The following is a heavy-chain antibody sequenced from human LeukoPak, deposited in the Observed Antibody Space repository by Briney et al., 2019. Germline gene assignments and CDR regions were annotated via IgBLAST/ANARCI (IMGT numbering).Heavy chain of an antibody. J-gene: IGHJ4*02. V-gene: IGHV4-39*07. CDR2: IYYSGST. Sequence: SETLSLTCTVSGGSISSSSYYWGWIRQPPGKGLEWIGSIYYSGSTYYNPSLKSRVTISVDTSKTQSSLNLSSVTAADTAVYYCVRVRGYYPDYWGQGTLVTISS. CDR3: VRVRGYYPDY. CDR1: GGSISSSSYY.